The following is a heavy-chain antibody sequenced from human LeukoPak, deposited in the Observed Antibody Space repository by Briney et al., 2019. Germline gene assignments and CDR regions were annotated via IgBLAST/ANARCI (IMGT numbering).Heavy chain of an antibody. CDR3: ATTLGSGWKFDY. J-gene: IGHJ4*02. CDR2: IRYDGSNK. CDR1: GFTFSSYG. D-gene: IGHD6-19*01. Sequence: HSGGSLRLSCAASGFTFSSYGMQWVRQAPGKGLEWVAFIRYDGSNKYYADSVKGRFTISRDNPKNTLYLHVNSLRPDDTAVYYCATTLGSGWKFDYWGQGTLVTVSS. V-gene: IGHV3-30*02.